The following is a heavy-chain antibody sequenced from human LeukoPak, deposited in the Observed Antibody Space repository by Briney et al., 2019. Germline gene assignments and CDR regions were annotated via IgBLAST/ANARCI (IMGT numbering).Heavy chain of an antibody. V-gene: IGHV3-30*03. CDR1: GFTFSSYG. Sequence: PGGSLRLSCAASGFTFSSYGMHWVRQAPGKGLEWVAVISYDGSNKYYADSVKGRFTISRDNSKNTLYLQMNSLRAEDTAVYYCATAQYYYDSSGYYYTPFDYWGQGTLVTVSS. CDR3: ATAQYYYDSSGYYYTPFDY. J-gene: IGHJ4*02. CDR2: ISYDGSNK. D-gene: IGHD3-22*01.